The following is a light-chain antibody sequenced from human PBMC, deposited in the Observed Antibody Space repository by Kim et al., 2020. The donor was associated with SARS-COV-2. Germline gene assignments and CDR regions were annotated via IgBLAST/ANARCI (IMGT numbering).Light chain of an antibody. J-gene: IGKJ2*01. Sequence: ASVGDRVTVTCRASEDIKNYVNWYQQRLGQAPKLLMYATSTLESGVPFRFSGSGSGTDFTLTISSLQPEDFATYFCQQSYTAPHTFGQGTKLEIK. CDR2: ATS. CDR1: EDIKNY. V-gene: IGKV1-39*01. CDR3: QQSYTAPHT.